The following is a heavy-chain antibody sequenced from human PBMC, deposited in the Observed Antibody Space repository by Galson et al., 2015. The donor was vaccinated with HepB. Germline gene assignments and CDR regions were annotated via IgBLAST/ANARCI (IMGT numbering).Heavy chain of an antibody. CDR2: IYSGGST. Sequence: SLRLSCAASGFTVSSNYMSWVRQAPGKGLEWVSVIYSGGSTYYADSVKGRFTISRDNSKNTLYLQMNSLRAEDTAVYYCARDIGPYCSSTSCRRTRRKDWYFDLWGRGTLVTVSS. J-gene: IGHJ2*01. CDR3: ARDIGPYCSSTSCRRTRRKDWYFDL. CDR1: GFTVSSNY. V-gene: IGHV3-66*01. D-gene: IGHD2-2*01.